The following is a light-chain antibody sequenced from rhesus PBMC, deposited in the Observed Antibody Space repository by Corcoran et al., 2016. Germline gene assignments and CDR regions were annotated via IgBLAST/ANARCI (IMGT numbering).Light chain of an antibody. CDR2: KAS. V-gene: IGKV1-74*01. J-gene: IGKJ2*01. Sequence: DIQMTQSPSSLSASVGDRVTITCRASENVNNYLHWYQQKPGKALKLLIYKASTMQSGVPSRFSGSGSGTVFTLSISSLQPEDFATYYCQHSYGTPYSFGQGTKVEIK. CDR1: ENVNNY. CDR3: QHSYGTPYS.